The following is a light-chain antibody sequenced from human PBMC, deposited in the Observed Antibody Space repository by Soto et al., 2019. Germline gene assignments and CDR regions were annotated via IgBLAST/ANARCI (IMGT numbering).Light chain of an antibody. CDR1: QSISSW. J-gene: IGKJ2*01. CDR3: QQYNIYSPYT. V-gene: IGKV1-5*01. CDR2: DAS. Sequence: DIQMTQSPSTLSASVGDRVTITCRASQSISSWLAWYQQKPGKAPKLLIYDASSLESGVPSRFSGSGSGTEFTLTISSLQPDDFATYYCQQYNIYSPYTFGQGTNLEI.